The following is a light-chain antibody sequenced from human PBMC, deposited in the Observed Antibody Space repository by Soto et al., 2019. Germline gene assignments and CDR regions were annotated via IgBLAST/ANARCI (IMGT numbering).Light chain of an antibody. CDR1: QSISSW. CDR2: DAY. J-gene: IGKJ5*01. V-gene: IGKV1-5*01. CDR3: QHNYGTPA. Sequence: DIQMTQSPSTLSASVGDRVTITCRASQSISSWLAWYQQKPGKAPKVLIYDAYSLESGVPSRFSGSGSGTEFTLTITSLQPDDFATYYCQHNYGTPAFGQGTRLEIK.